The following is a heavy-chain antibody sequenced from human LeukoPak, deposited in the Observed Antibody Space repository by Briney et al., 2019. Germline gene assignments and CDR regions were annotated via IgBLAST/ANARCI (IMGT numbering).Heavy chain of an antibody. CDR2: IYPGDSDT. Sequence: GESLKISCKGSGYSFTSYWIGWVRQMPGKGLEWMGIIYPGDSDTRYSPSFQGQVTIPADKSISTAYLQWSSLKASDTAMYYCARYYCSSTSCYDGGVFGYWGQGTLVTVSS. CDR3: ARYYCSSTSCYDGGVFGY. V-gene: IGHV5-51*01. D-gene: IGHD2-2*01. CDR1: GYSFTSYW. J-gene: IGHJ4*02.